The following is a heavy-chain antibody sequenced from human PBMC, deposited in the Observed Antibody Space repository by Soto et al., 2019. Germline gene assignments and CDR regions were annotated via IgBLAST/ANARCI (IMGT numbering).Heavy chain of an antibody. CDR2: IYYSGST. J-gene: IGHJ4*02. CDR1: GGSISSGGYY. D-gene: IGHD2-2*02. Sequence: SETLSLTCTVSGGSISSGGYYWSWIRQHPGKGLERIGYIYYSGSTYYNQTLKSRVTISVDTSKNQFSLKLSSVTAADTAVYYCAAGYRSSTSCYISVFFDHWGQGTLVTVSS. V-gene: IGHV4-31*03. CDR3: AAGYRSSTSCYISVFFDH.